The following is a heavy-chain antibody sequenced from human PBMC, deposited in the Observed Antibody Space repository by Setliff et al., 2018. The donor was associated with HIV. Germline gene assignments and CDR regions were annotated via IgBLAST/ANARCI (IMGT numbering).Heavy chain of an antibody. V-gene: IGHV1-18*01. CDR2: ISAYNGNT. J-gene: IGHJ5*02. CDR1: GYTFTSYG. CDR3: ARFAVAGTKWSDP. Sequence: ASVKVSCKASGYTFTSYGIGWVRQAPGQGLEWMGWISAYNGNTNYAQQLQGRVTLTTDTSTSTAYMELRSLRSDDTAVYYCARFAVAGTKWSDPWGQGTLVTVSS. D-gene: IGHD6-19*01.